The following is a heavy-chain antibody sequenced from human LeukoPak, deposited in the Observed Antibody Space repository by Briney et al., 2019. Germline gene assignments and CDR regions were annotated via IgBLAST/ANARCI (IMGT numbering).Heavy chain of an antibody. D-gene: IGHD3-10*01. V-gene: IGHV3-30*18. J-gene: IGHJ4*02. CDR2: ISYDGSNK. Sequence: GGSLRLSCAASGFTFSSYGMHWVRQAPGKGLEWVAVISYDGSNKYYADSVKGRFTISRDNSKNTLYLQMNSLRAEDTAVYYCAKDTMVRGVIIKDYWGQGTLVTVSS. CDR3: AKDTMVRGVIIKDY. CDR1: GFTFSSYG.